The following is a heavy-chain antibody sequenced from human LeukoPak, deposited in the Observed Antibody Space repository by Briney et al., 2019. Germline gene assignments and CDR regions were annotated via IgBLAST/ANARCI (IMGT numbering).Heavy chain of an antibody. CDR2: IIPIFGTA. Sequence: SVKVSCKASGGTFSSYAISWVRQAPGQGLEWVGGIIPIFGTANYAQKFQGRVTITADESTSTAYMELSSLRSEDTAVYYCARANDGYSYGYISDGMDVWGQGTTVTVSS. CDR3: ARANDGYSYGYISDGMDV. V-gene: IGHV1-69*13. J-gene: IGHJ6*02. CDR1: GGTFSSYA. D-gene: IGHD5-18*01.